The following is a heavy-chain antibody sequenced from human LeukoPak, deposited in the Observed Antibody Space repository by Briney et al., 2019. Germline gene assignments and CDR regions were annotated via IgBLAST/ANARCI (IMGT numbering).Heavy chain of an antibody. D-gene: IGHD1-7*01. J-gene: IGHJ4*02. CDR2: ISSSSTYT. CDR1: EFTFSDYY. Sequence: PGGSLRLSCAASEFTFSDYYMSWIRQAPGKGLEWVSYISSSSTYTNYADSVKGRFTISRDNAKNSLYLQMNSLRAEDTAVYYCTRMVWNYVLFDYWGQGTPVTVSS. CDR3: TRMVWNYVLFDY. V-gene: IGHV3-11*06.